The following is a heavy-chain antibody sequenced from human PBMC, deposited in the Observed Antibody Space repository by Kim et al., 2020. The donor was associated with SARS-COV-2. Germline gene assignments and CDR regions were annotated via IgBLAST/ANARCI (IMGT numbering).Heavy chain of an antibody. V-gene: IGHV4-34*01. CDR1: GGSFSGYY. Sequence: SETLSLTCAVYGGSFSGYYWSWIRQPPGKGLEWIGEINHSGSTNYNPSLKSRVTISVDTSKNQFSLKLSSVTAADTAVYYCARGDLAPFGSGREVYYFDYWGQGTLVTVSS. CDR2: INHSGST. J-gene: IGHJ4*02. CDR3: ARGDLAPFGSGREVYYFDY. D-gene: IGHD6-19*01.